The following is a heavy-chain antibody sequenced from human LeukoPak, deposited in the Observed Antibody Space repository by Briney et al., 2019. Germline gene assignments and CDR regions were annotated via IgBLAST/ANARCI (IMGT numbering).Heavy chain of an antibody. J-gene: IGHJ4*02. V-gene: IGHV1-58*01. CDR1: GFTFTSSA. D-gene: IGHD1-1*01. CDR2: IVVGSGNT. CDR3: ATDDVTTGTKTALGY. Sequence: SVKVSCKASGFTFTSSAVQWVRQARGQGLEWIGWIVVGSGNTNYAQKFQERVTINGDMSTSTAYMELSSLRSEDTAVYYCATDDVTTGTKTALGYWGQGTLVTVSS.